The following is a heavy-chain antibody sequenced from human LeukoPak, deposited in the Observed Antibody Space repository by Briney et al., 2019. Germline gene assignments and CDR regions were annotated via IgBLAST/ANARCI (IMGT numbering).Heavy chain of an antibody. D-gene: IGHD2-2*01. V-gene: IGHV1-69*05. CDR1: GYTFTNYY. CDR2: IIPIFGTA. CDR3: ARVLISGYCSSTSCYGWFDP. J-gene: IGHJ5*02. Sequence: SVKVSCKASGYTFTNYYLHWVRQAPGQGLEWMGGIIPIFGTANYAQKFQGRVTITTDESTSTAFMELSSLRSEDTAVYYCARVLISGYCSSTSCYGWFDPWGQGTLVTVSS.